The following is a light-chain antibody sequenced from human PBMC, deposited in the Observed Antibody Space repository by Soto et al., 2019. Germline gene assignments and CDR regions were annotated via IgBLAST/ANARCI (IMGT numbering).Light chain of an antibody. CDR1: ASNIGNNS. V-gene: IGLV1-51*01. Sequence: QSVLTQPPSVSAAPGQRVTISCSGSASNIGNNSVSWNQQLQGAAPKLLIYDDNNRPSGIPDRFSGSKSGTSATLGITGLQTGDEADYYCGTWDTSLPACVFGPGTKLTVL. J-gene: IGLJ1*01. CDR2: DDN. CDR3: GTWDTSLPACV.